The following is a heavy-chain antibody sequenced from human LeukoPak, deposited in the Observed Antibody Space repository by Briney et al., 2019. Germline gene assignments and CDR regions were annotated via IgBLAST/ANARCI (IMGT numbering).Heavy chain of an antibody. V-gene: IGHV3-23*01. Sequence: GGSLRLSCAASGFTFSAYAMKWVRQAPAKGLKWVSGISGSGSSTYYGDSVRGRFTIYRDNSKNTLYLQMNSLRVEDTAVYCCAKGRVVNFDYWGQGALVTVSS. CDR2: ISGSGSST. D-gene: IGHD4-23*01. CDR1: GFTFSAYA. CDR3: AKGRVVNFDY. J-gene: IGHJ4*02.